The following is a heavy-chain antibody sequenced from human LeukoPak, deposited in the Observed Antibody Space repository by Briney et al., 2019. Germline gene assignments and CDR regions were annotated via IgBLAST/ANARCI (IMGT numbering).Heavy chain of an antibody. D-gene: IGHD6-19*01. CDR2: IGTAGDT. CDR1: GFTFSSYD. CDR3: ARGIESGWYSYYYYYGMDV. J-gene: IGHJ6*02. V-gene: IGHV3-13*04. Sequence: GGSLRLSCAASGFTFSSYDMYWVRQATGKGLEWVSAIGTAGDTYYPGSVKGRFTISRENAKNSLYLQMNSLRAGDTAVYYCARGIESGWYSYYYYYGMDVWGQGTTVTVSS.